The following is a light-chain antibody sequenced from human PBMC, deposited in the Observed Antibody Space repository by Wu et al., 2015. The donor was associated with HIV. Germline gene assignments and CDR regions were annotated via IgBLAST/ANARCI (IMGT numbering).Light chain of an antibody. CDR1: QSISSW. CDR3: QQYNGYPWT. CDR2: KAS. V-gene: IGKV1-5*03. J-gene: IGKJ1*01. Sequence: DIQMTQSPSTLCASVGDRVTITCRASQSISSWLVWYRQKPGKAPKVLIYKASSLESGVPSRFSGSGSGTEFTLTISSLQPDDFATYFCQQYNGYPWTFGPGTKVEIK.